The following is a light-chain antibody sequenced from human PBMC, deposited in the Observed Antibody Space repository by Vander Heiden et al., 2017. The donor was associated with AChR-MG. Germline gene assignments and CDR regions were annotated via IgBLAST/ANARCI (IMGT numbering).Light chain of an antibody. J-gene: IGLJ2*01. CDR3: QAWDSSIGV. CDR2: QSN. CDR1: LLENKY. Sequence: SSELTQPHSVSVSPGQTARLMCSGDLLENKYASWYQQTPGQSPILVIYQSNKRASGIAERFSGTTTATTATMTISGTQAVAEADYYCQAWDSSIGVIGGGTKLTVL. V-gene: IGLV3-1*01.